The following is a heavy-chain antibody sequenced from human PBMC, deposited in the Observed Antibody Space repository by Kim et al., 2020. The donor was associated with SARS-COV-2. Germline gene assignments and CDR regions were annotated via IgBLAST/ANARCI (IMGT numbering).Heavy chain of an antibody. V-gene: IGHV1-3*01. D-gene: IGHD6-13*01. CDR3: ARDAAAGRTLI. J-gene: IGHJ3*02. Sequence: TKYSQKFAGRVTITRDTSASTAYMELSSLRSEDTAVYYCARDAAAGRTLIWGQGTMVTVSS. CDR2: T.